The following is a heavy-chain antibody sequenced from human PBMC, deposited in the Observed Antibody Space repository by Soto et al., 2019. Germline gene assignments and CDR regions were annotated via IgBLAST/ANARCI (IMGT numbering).Heavy chain of an antibody. CDR3: ARLQFYDFWSGPVPMDV. CDR1: GGSVSSGRYQ. J-gene: IGHJ6*02. D-gene: IGHD3-3*01. V-gene: IGHV4-61*01. CDR2: IYYTGTT. Sequence: QVQLQESGPGLVKPSETLSLTCTVSGGSVSSGRYQWSWIRQSPGKGLEWIGYIYYTGTTNYNPSLKSRVTISVDTSKNQFSLKLTSVTAADTALYFCARLQFYDFWSGPVPMDVWGQGTSVTVSS.